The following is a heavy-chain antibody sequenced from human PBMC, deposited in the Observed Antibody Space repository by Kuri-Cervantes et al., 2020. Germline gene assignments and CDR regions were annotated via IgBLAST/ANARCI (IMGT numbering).Heavy chain of an antibody. CDR1: GGSISSSNW. CDR2: INHSGST. CDR3: ARGAIAAAGKYCRFDP. V-gene: IGHV4-4*02. D-gene: IGHD6-13*01. J-gene: IGHJ5*02. Sequence: GSLRLSCAVSGGSISSSNWWSWVRQPPGKGLEWIGEINHSGSTNYNPSLKSRVTISVDTSKNQFSLKLSSVTAADTAVYYCARGAIAAAGKYCRFDPWGQGTLVTVSS.